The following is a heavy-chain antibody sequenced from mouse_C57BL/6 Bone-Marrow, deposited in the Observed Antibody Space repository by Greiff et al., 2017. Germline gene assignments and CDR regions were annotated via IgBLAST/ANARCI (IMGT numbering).Heavy chain of an antibody. CDR1: GFTFSDYG. CDR2: ISSGSSTI. D-gene: IGHD2-3*01. Sequence: EVQLQQSGGGLVKPGGSLKLSCAASGFTFSDYGMHWVRQAPEKGLEWVAYISSGSSTIYYADTVKGRFTISRDNAKNTLFLQMTSLRSEDTAMYYCARRWLPFAYWGQGTLVTVSA. J-gene: IGHJ3*01. CDR3: ARRWLPFAY. V-gene: IGHV5-17*01.